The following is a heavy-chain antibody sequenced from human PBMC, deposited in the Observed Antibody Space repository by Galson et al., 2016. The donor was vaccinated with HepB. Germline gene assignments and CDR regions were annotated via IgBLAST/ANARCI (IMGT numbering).Heavy chain of an antibody. J-gene: IGHJ6*02. D-gene: IGHD1-26*01. CDR3: AREQEVGYGMDV. Sequence: SVKVSCKASGYTFSNYGISWMRQAPGQGLEWMGWISVYNDNTNYAQKLQGRVTMTTDTSTSTAYMELRSLRSDDTAVYYCAREQEVGYGMDVWGQGTTVTVSS. CDR1: GYTFSNYG. V-gene: IGHV1-18*01. CDR2: ISVYNDNT.